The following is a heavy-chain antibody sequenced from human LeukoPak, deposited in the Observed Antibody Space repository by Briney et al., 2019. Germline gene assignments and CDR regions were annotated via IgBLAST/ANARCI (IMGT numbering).Heavy chain of an antibody. V-gene: IGHV4-31*03. Sequence: SETLSLTCTVSGGSISSGGYYWRWLRQHPGKGLEWIGYIYYSGSTYYNPSLKSRVTISVYTSKNQFSLKLSSVTAADTAVYYCARDNYQEAYNDYWGQGTLVTVSS. CDR1: GGSISSGGYY. D-gene: IGHD4-11*01. J-gene: IGHJ4*02. CDR2: IYYSGST. CDR3: ARDNYQEAYNDY.